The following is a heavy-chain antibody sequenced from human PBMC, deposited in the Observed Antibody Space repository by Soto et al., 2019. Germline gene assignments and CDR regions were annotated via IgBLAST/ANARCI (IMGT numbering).Heavy chain of an antibody. V-gene: IGHV3-7*01. D-gene: IGHD3-22*01. CDR3: ARDRVRPYLRVTHYYDSSNLDYGMDV. Sequence: GGSLRLSCAASGFTFSSYWMTWVRQAPGKGLEWVANINQDGSEKYYMDSMKGRFTISRDNAKNSLLLQLNSLRAEDTAVYYCARDRVRPYLRVTHYYDSSNLDYGMDVWGQGTTVTVSS. CDR2: INQDGSEK. J-gene: IGHJ6*02. CDR1: GFTFSSYW.